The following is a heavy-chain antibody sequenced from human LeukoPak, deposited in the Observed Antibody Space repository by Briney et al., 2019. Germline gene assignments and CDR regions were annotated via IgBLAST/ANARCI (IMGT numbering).Heavy chain of an antibody. CDR1: GLTLSSYW. D-gene: IGHD3-10*01. Sequence: PGGSLILSCAASGLTLSSYWMHWVRQAPGKGLVWVSRINSDGSSTRYADSVKGRFTISRDNAKNTLYLQMNSLRAEDTAVYYCAELTSMVEQYWGQGTLVTVSS. CDR3: AELTSMVEQY. V-gene: IGHV3-74*01. CDR2: INSDGSST. J-gene: IGHJ4*02.